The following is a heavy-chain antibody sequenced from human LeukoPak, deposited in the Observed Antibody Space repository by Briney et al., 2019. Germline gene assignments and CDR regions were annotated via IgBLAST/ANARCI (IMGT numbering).Heavy chain of an antibody. CDR1: GGSLSSSSYY. J-gene: IGHJ6*02. CDR2: IYYSGST. CDR3: ASQQSDPPSYYGMDV. Sequence: SETLSLTCTVSGGSLSSSSYYWGWIRQPPGKGLEWIGSIYYSGSTYYNPSLKSRVTISVDTSKNQFSLKLSSVTAADTAVYYCASQQSDPPSYYGMDVWGQGTTVTVSS. D-gene: IGHD4-11*01. V-gene: IGHV4-39*01.